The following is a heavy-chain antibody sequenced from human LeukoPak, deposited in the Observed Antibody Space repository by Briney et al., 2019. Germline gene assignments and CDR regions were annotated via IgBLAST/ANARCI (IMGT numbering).Heavy chain of an antibody. V-gene: IGHV3-33*06. D-gene: IGHD4-17*01. Sequence: GGSLRLSCAASGFTFSSYGMHWVRQAPGKGLEWVAVIWYDGSNKYYADSVKGRFTISRDNSKNTVYLQMNSLGAEDTADYYCAKDFFPMTTPEGSNCWGQGTLVTVSS. CDR2: IWYDGSNK. CDR1: GFTFSSYG. J-gene: IGHJ4*01. CDR3: AKDFFPMTTPEGSNC.